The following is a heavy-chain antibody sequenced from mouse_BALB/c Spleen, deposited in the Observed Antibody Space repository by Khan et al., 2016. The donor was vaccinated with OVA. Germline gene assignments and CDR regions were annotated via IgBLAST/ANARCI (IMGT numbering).Heavy chain of an antibody. CDR3: ARRLPPYYYAMDY. D-gene: IGHD3-2*02. V-gene: IGHV1-7*01. Sequence: VQLQESGAELAKPGASVKMSCKASGYTFTNYWMHWVKQRPGQGLEWIGYINPSTIYTESNQKFKDKATLTADKSYSTAYMQRRSLTSEDSAVYYCARRLPPYYYAMDYWGQGTSVTVSS. J-gene: IGHJ4*01. CDR2: INPSTIYT. CDR1: GYTFTNYW.